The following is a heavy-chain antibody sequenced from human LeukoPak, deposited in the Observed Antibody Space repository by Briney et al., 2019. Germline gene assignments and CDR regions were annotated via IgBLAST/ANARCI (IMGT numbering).Heavy chain of an antibody. J-gene: IGHJ4*02. Sequence: SETLSLTCAVSGGSISSNSYYWGWIRQPPGKGLEWIGSIYYSGSTYYNPSLKSRVTISVDTSKIQFSLKLSSVTAADTAVYYCARLALQEVGATQTYYLDYWGQGTLVTVSS. D-gene: IGHD1-26*01. CDR1: GGSISSNSYY. CDR3: ARLALQEVGATQTYYLDY. CDR2: IYYSGST. V-gene: IGHV4-39*07.